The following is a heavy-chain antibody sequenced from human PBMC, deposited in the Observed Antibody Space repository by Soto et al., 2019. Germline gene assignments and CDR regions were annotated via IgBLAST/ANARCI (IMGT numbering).Heavy chain of an antibody. CDR3: ARHTPNYDILTGYYPPGYYYGMDV. D-gene: IGHD3-9*01. CDR2: IYYSGST. J-gene: IGHJ6*02. V-gene: IGHV4-39*01. Sequence: PSETLSLTCTVSSGSISSSSYYFCWIRQPPWNGLELIGSIYYSGSTYYNPSLKSRVTISVDTSKNQFSLKLGSVTAADTAVYYCARHTPNYDILTGYYPPGYYYGMDVWGQGTTVTVSS. CDR1: SGSISSSSYY.